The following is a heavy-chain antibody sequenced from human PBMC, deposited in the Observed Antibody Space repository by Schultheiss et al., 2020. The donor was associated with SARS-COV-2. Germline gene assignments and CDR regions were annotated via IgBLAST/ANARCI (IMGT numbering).Heavy chain of an antibody. J-gene: IGHJ6*02. Sequence: SETLSLTCTVSGGSISSSSYYWGWIRQPPGKGLEWIGYIYYSGSTNYNPSLKSRVTISVDTSKNQFSLKLSSVTAADTAVYYCARDRRRVTIPYYYYYGMDVWGQGTTVTVAS. D-gene: IGHD3-9*01. CDR3: ARDRRRVTIPYYYYYGMDV. V-gene: IGHV4-61*05. CDR1: GGSISSSSYY. CDR2: IYYSGST.